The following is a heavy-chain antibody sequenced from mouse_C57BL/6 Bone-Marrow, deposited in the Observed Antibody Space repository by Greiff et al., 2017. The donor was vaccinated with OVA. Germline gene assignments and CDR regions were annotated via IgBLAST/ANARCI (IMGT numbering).Heavy chain of an antibody. CDR1: GFSLSTSGMG. J-gene: IGHJ4*01. CDR2: IYWDDDK. CDR3: ARRDYDSYAMDY. D-gene: IGHD1-1*02. V-gene: IGHV8-12*01. Sequence: QVTLKECGPGILQSSQTLSLTCSFSGFSLSTSGMGVSWIRQPSGKGLEWLAHIYWDDDKRYNPSLKSRLTISKDTSRNQVFLKITSVDTADTATYYCARRDYDSYAMDYWGQGTSVTVSS.